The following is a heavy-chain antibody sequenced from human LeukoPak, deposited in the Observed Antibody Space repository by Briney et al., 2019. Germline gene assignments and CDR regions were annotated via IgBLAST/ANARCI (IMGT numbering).Heavy chain of an antibody. J-gene: IGHJ4*02. CDR2: IYWDDDK. D-gene: IGHD3-10*01. CDR3: AHRRPSPGYYGAGRAHFDY. V-gene: IGHV2-5*02. Sequence: SGPTLVKPTQTLTLTCTFSGFSLSTTDVAVGWIRQPSGKALEWLALIYWDDDKRYSPSLRSRLTITKDTSENRVVLTVSNMDPVDTATYYCAHRRPSPGYYGAGRAHFDYWGQGALVTVSS. CDR1: GFSLSTTDVA.